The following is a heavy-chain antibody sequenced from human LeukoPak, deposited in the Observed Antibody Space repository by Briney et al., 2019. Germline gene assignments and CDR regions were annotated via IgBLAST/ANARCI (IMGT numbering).Heavy chain of an antibody. CDR3: TPDLMDV. J-gene: IGHJ6*03. CDR1: GFPFTNAW. Sequence: PGGSLRLSCVVSGFPFTNAWMSWVRQAPGKGLEWVGRIKSKTDGGTADYAAPVRGRFTMWRDDARSAPYLQMNSLQTEDTAVYYCTPDLMDVWGKGTTVTVSS. CDR2: IKSKTDGGTA. V-gene: IGHV3-15*01.